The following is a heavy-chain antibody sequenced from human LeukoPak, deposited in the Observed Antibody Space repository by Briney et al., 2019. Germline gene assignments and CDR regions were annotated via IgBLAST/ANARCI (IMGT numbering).Heavy chain of an antibody. J-gene: IGHJ4*02. Sequence: PGGSLRLSCAASGFSFSSYEMNWVRQAPGKGLEWISYISNSGSSIYYADSVKGRFTTSRDNAKSSLYLQMNSLRAEDTAVYYCARRPGIAVAGAFDYWGQGTLVTVSS. CDR2: ISNSGSSI. D-gene: IGHD6-19*01. V-gene: IGHV3-48*03. CDR1: GFSFSSYE. CDR3: ARRPGIAVAGAFDY.